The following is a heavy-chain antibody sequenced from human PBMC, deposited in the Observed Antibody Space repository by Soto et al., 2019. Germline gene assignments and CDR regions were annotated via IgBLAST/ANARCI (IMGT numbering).Heavy chain of an antibody. CDR1: GGSISSSSYY. J-gene: IGHJ4*02. CDR3: ARLSSFGDFDY. D-gene: IGHD3-10*01. V-gene: IGHV4-39*01. Sequence: PSETLSLTCTVSGGSISSSSYYWGWIRQPPGKGLEWIGSIYYSGSTYYNPSLKSRVTISVDTSKNQFSLKLSSVTAADTAVYYCARLSSFGDFDYWGQGTLVTVSS. CDR2: IYYSGST.